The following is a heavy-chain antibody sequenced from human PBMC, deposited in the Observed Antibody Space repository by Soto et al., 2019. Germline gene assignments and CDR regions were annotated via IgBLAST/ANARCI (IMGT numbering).Heavy chain of an antibody. CDR3: ARDHGKGGASGYDLDY. J-gene: IGHJ4*02. CDR2: ISSSSSTI. V-gene: IGHV3-48*01. Sequence: GGSLRLSCAASGFTFSSYNMNWVRQAPGKGLEWVSYISSSSSTIYYADSVKGRFTTSRDNAKNSLYLQMNSLRAEDTAVYYCARDHGKGGASGYDLDYWGQGTLVTVSS. D-gene: IGHD5-12*01. CDR1: GFTFSSYN.